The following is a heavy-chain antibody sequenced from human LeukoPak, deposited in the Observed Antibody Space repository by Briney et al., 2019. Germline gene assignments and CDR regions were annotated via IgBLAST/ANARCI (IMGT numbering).Heavy chain of an antibody. CDR3: ARGGSPSIAAAGTVLQTFDY. V-gene: IGHV1-69*01. Sequence: SVKVSCKASGGTFSSHAISWVRQAPGQGLEWMGGIIPIFGTANYAQKFQGRVTITADESTSTAYMELSSLRSEDTAVYYCARGGSPSIAAAGTVLQTFDYWGQGTLVTVSS. J-gene: IGHJ4*02. D-gene: IGHD6-13*01. CDR1: GGTFSSHA. CDR2: IIPIFGTA.